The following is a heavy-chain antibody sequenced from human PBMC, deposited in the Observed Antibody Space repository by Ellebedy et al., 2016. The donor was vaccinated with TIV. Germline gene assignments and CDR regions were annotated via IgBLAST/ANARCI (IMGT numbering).Heavy chain of an antibody. CDR1: GFTFSNYW. J-gene: IGHJ2*01. D-gene: IGHD3/OR15-3a*01. CDR2: ITSDGSSE. CDR3: ARTTPLDRYWYFDL. V-gene: IGHV3-74*01. Sequence: GESLKISCAASGFTFSNYWMYWVRQAPGKGPVWVSRITSDGSSETYADFAKGRFTISRDNAKNTLFLQMNSLGAEDTALYYCARTTPLDRYWYFDLWGRGTLVTVSS.